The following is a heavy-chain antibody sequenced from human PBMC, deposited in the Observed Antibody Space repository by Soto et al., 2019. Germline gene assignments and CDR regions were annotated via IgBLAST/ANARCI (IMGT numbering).Heavy chain of an antibody. D-gene: IGHD2-2*01. CDR2: ISAYNGNT. V-gene: IGHV1-18*01. Sequence: GASVKVSCKASVYGFTSDGSGWVRLAPGQGLEWMGWISAYNGNTNYAQKLQGRVTMTTDTSTSTAYMELRSLRSDDTAVYYCARVVVVVTAAMRGWFDPWGQGTLVTVSS. CDR3: ARVVVVVTAAMRGWFDP. CDR1: VYGFTSDG. J-gene: IGHJ5*02.